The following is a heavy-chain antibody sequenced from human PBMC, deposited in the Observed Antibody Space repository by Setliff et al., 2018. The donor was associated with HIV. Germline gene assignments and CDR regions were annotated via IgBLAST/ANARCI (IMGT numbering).Heavy chain of an antibody. CDR1: GGSFSGYY. Sequence: KPSETLSLTCAVYGGSFSGYYWSWLRQPPGKGLEWIGEINHSGSTNYNPSLKSRVTISVDTSKNQFSLKLSSVTAADTAVYYCARTSGSPYYYYYYMDVWGKGTTVTVSS. V-gene: IGHV4-34*01. CDR2: INHSGST. J-gene: IGHJ6*03. D-gene: IGHD6-19*01. CDR3: ARTSGSPYYYYYYMDV.